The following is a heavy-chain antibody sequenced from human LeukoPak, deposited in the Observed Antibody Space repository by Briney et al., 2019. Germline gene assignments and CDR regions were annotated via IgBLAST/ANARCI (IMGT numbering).Heavy chain of an antibody. V-gene: IGHV3-23*01. CDR1: GFTFSSYA. Sequence: GGSLRLSCVASGFTFSSYAMTWVRQAPGKGLEWVSVISGSGGSTYYADSVKGRFTISRDNSKNTLYLQMNSLRAEDTAGYYCARGGLAAAGTWPFDYWGQGTLVTVSS. CDR3: ARGGLAAAGTWPFDY. J-gene: IGHJ4*02. CDR2: ISGSGGST. D-gene: IGHD6-13*01.